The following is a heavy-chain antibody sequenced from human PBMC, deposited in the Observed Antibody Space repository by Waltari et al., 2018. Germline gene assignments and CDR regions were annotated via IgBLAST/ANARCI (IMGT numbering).Heavy chain of an antibody. J-gene: IGHJ4*02. CDR2: SQRSGGT. V-gene: IGHV4-4*02. CDR1: GDSMSSGDW. CDR3: ARDRGRGIYLDS. D-gene: IGHD2-15*01. Sequence: QMQLQESGPGLVKPSGTLSVTCTVSGDSMSSGDWWSWVRQSPEKGLEWIGQSQRSGGTPYNPSFESRVSISIDTSNNQFSLKVTSTTAADTAVYYCARDRGRGIYLDSWGRGTLVTVSA.